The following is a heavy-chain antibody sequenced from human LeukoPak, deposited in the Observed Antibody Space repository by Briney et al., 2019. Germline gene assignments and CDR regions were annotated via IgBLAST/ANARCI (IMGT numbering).Heavy chain of an antibody. CDR2: IYISGST. Sequence: PSQTLSLTCTVSGGSISSGNSYWSWIRQPAGNGLEWIGHIYISGSTDYNPSLKSRVTISVDTSKNQFSLKLSSVTAADTAVYYCARDKWGSSAWNNYYYYYMDVWGKGTTVTISS. V-gene: IGHV4-61*09. D-gene: IGHD6-25*01. CDR1: GGSISSGNSY. J-gene: IGHJ6*03. CDR3: ARDKWGSSAWNNYYYYYMDV.